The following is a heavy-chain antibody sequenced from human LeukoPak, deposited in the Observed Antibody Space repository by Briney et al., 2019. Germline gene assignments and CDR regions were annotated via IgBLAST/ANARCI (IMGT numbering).Heavy chain of an antibody. Sequence: PGGSLRLSCAASGFTFSSYWMSWVRQAPGEGLEWVAKINQDGTEKAYVDSVRGRFTISRDNAKNSLFLQMNSLRAEDTAVYYCARGRLAASTHAIDCWGQGTLVTVSS. CDR3: ARGRLAASTHAIDC. CDR1: GFTFSSYW. V-gene: IGHV3-7*03. J-gene: IGHJ4*02. D-gene: IGHD6-6*01. CDR2: INQDGTEK.